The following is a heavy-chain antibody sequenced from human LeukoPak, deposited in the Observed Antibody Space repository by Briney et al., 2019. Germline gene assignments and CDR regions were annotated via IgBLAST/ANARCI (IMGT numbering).Heavy chain of an antibody. D-gene: IGHD3-22*01. CDR3: ARDHVFGYYYDSSGYSFDY. Sequence: GGSLRLSCAASGFTVSSNYMSWVRRAPGKGLEWVSVIYSGGSTYYADSVKGRFTISRDNSKNTLYLQMNSLRAEDTAVYYCARDHVFGYYYDSSGYSFDYWGQGTLVTVSS. CDR1: GFTVSSNY. CDR2: IYSGGST. V-gene: IGHV3-66*01. J-gene: IGHJ4*02.